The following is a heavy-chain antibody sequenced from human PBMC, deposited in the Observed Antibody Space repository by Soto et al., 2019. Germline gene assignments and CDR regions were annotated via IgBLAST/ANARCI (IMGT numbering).Heavy chain of an antibody. D-gene: IGHD5-12*01. Sequence: PSETLSLTCTVSGGSISGHSCVWIRQPAGKGLEWIGHIYPSGSTSYNPSLRSRVTMSLDTSTNKIFLNLTSVTAADTAVFYCVRGRSYSVYDFWGPGTLVTVSS. J-gene: IGHJ4*02. CDR2: IYPSGST. CDR1: GGSISGHS. CDR3: VRGRSYSVYDF. V-gene: IGHV4-4*07.